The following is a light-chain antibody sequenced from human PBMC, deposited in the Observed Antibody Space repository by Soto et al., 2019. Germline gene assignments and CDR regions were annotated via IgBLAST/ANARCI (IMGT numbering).Light chain of an antibody. V-gene: IGLV1-44*01. CDR1: SSNIGSNT. J-gene: IGLJ1*01. Sequence: SMLTQPRSACGTPGQRVTISCYGSSSNIGSNTVNWYQQLPGTAPKLLIYSNNQRPSGVPDRFSGSKSGTSASLAISGLQSEDEADYYCAAWDDSLNASYVFGTGAKV. CDR3: AAWDDSLNASYV. CDR2: SNN.